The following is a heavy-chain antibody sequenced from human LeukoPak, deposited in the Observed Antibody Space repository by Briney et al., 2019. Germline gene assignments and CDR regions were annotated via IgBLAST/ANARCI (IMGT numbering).Heavy chain of an antibody. CDR1: GFSFSSYW. J-gene: IGHJ4*02. V-gene: IGHV3-74*01. Sequence: GGSLRLSCAASGFSFSSYWMHWVRQVPGKGLVWVSRIKSDDSNTDYADSVKGRCTISRDNAKNTLFLQMNSLRAEDTAVYYCSTIRPDYWGQGTLVTVSS. D-gene: IGHD3-3*01. CDR2: IKSDDSNT. CDR3: STIRPDY.